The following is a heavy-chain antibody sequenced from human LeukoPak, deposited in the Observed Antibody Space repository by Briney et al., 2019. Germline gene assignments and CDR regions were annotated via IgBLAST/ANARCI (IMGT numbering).Heavy chain of an antibody. CDR3: ARGRTTVTIFNY. D-gene: IGHD4-17*01. CDR2: ISYDGSNK. J-gene: IGHJ4*02. CDR1: GGTFSSYA. V-gene: IGHV3-30*04. Sequence: SCKASGGTFSSYAMHWVRQAPGKGLEWVAVISYDGSNKYYADSVKGRFTISRDNSKNTLYLQMNSLRAKDTAVYYCARGRTTVTIFNYWGQGTLVTVSS.